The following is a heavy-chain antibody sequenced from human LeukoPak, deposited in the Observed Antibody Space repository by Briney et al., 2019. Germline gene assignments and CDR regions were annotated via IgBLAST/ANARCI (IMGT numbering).Heavy chain of an antibody. D-gene: IGHD2-2*01. CDR3: ARDGYCSSTSCGGVYYYYGMDV. V-gene: IGHV3-30*04. CDR2: ISYDGSNK. J-gene: IGHJ6*04. Sequence: PGGSLRLSCAASGFTFSSYAMHWVRQAPGKGLEWVAVISYDGSNKYYADSVKGRFTISRDNSKNTLYLQMNSLRAEDTAVYYCARDGYCSSTSCGGVYYYYGMDVWGKGTMVTVSS. CDR1: GFTFSSYA.